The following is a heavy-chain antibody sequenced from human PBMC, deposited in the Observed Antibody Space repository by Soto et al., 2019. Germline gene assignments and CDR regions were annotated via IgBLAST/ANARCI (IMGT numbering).Heavy chain of an antibody. J-gene: IGHJ5*02. V-gene: IGHV4-34*01. Sequence: PSETLSLTCAVYGGSFSGYYWSWIRQPPGKGLEWIGEINHSGSTNYNPSLKSRVTISVDTSKNQFSLKLSSVTAADTAVYYCARPGRVSYYDFWSGSRKDQNWFDPWGQGTLVTVSS. CDR3: ARPGRVSYYDFWSGSRKDQNWFDP. CDR1: GGSFSGYY. D-gene: IGHD3-3*01. CDR2: INHSGST.